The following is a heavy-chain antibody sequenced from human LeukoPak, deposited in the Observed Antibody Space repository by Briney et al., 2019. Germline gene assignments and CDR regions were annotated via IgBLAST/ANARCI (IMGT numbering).Heavy chain of an antibody. D-gene: IGHD2-2*01. V-gene: IGHV1-46*01. Sequence: GASVKVSCKASGYTFTNYYINWVRQAPGQGLEWMGIINPSGGYTGYARKFQGRVNMTRDTSTSTVYMELSSLRSDDPAVYYCARESQNQLLGGDAFDIWGQGTMVTVSS. J-gene: IGHJ3*02. CDR3: ARESQNQLLGGDAFDI. CDR1: GYTFTNYY. CDR2: INPSGGYT.